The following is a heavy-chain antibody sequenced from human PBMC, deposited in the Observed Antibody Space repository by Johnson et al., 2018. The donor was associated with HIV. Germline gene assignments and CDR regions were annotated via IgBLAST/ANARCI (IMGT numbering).Heavy chain of an antibody. J-gene: IGHJ3*02. V-gene: IGHV3-20*04. CDR1: GFTFDDYG. CDR2: INWKGGRT. Sequence: EKLVESGGGVVRPGGSLRLSCAASGFTFDDYGMSWVCQAPGKGLEWVSGINWKGGRTGYADSVKGRFTLYSDHAKNSLYLQMNSLRAEDTALYYCARGDRSTYYRRGAFDIWGQGTMVTVSS. CDR3: ARGDRSTYYRRGAFDI. D-gene: IGHD1-26*01.